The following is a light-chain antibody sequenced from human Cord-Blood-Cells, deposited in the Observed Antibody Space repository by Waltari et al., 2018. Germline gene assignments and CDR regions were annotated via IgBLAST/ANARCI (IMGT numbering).Light chain of an antibody. J-gene: IGLJ3*02. CDR1: SSDVGSSNL. V-gene: IGLV2-23*01. CDR3: CSYAGSSTLV. Sequence: QSALTQPASVSGSPGQSITISCTGTSSDVGSSNLVSWYQQHPGKAPKLMSYEGSKRPSGLSNRFSGSKSGNTSSLTISGLQAEDEADYYCCSYAGSSTLVFGGGTKLTVL. CDR2: EGS.